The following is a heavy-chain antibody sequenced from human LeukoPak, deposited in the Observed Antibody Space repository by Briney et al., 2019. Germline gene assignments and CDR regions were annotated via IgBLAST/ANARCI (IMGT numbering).Heavy chain of an antibody. J-gene: IGHJ3*02. CDR2: INPNSVGT. CDR3: AMVGGSSSVGATSGYAFDI. V-gene: IGHV1-2*02. CDR1: GYTFTGYY. D-gene: IGHD1-26*01. Sequence: ASVKVSCKASGYTFTGYYMHWVRQSPGQGLEWRGWINPNSVGTNYAQKFQGRVTMTTDTSISTAYMVLSRLRSEDTAVCYIAMVGGSSSVGATSGYAFDIWGQGTMVTVS.